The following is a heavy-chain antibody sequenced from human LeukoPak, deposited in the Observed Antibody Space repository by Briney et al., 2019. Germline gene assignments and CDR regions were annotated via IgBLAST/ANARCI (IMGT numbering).Heavy chain of an antibody. J-gene: IGHJ4*02. D-gene: IGHD3-10*01. CDR3: ARNARGGDFDY. CDR1: GGSISSGGYY. CDR2: IYYSGST. V-gene: IGHV4-31*03. Sequence: SQTLSLTCTVSGGSISSGGYYWSWIRQHPGKGLEWIGYIYYSGSTYYNPSLKSRVTISVDTSKNQFSLKLSSVSAADTAVYYCARNARGGDFDYWGQGTLVTVSS.